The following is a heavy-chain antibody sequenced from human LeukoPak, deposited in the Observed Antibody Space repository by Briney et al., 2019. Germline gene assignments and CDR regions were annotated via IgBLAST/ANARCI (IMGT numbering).Heavy chain of an antibody. CDR3: ARAGEVVVIRDDAFDI. J-gene: IGHJ3*02. V-gene: IGHV1-2*02. Sequence: ASVKVSCKASGYTFTGYYMHWVRQAPGQGLEWMGWINPNSGGTNYAQKFQGRVTMTRDTSISTAYMELSRLRSDDTAVYYCARAGEVVVIRDDAFDIWGQGTMVTVSS. CDR1: GYTFTGYY. CDR2: INPNSGGT. D-gene: IGHD3-22*01.